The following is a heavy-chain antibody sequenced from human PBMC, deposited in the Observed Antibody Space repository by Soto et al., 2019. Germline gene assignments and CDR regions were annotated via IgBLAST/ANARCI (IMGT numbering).Heavy chain of an antibody. Sequence: GASVKVSCKASGDSVSNDYLHWVRQAPGQGFEWLGVISPFGGATAYAQSFKGRVTVTMDKSSTTFYLELSSLRSDDTAVYYCATGRGGKTVANFGMDVWGQGVTVTVSS. CDR1: GDSVSNDY. V-gene: IGHV1-46*01. CDR3: ATGRGGKTVANFGMDV. D-gene: IGHD3-16*01. J-gene: IGHJ6*02. CDR2: ISPFGGAT.